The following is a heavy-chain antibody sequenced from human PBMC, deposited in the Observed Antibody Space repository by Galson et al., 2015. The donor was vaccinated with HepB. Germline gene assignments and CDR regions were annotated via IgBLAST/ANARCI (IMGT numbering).Heavy chain of an antibody. Sequence: SLRLSCAASGFTFSDYYMSWIRQAPGKGLEWVSYISSGGGTMYYADSVKGRFTISRDNAKNSLYLQMNSLRAEDTAVYCCARHNGKPPDYWGQGTLVTVSS. V-gene: IGHV3-11*01. CDR3: ARHNGKPPDY. CDR1: GFTFSDYY. D-gene: IGHD1-26*01. J-gene: IGHJ4*02. CDR2: ISSGGGTM.